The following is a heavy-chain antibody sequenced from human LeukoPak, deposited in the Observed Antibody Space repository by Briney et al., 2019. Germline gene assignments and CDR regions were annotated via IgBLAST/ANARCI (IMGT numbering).Heavy chain of an antibody. CDR2: ISLTDSTI. CDR3: ARRVVVTGSLFFDY. Sequence: GGSLRLSCEASGFVFSDYRMDWVRQAPGRGLEWISHISLTDSTIYYADSVKGRFTISRDNAKDSLYLEMNSLRADDTAIYYCARRVVVTGSLFFDYWGQGILVTVSS. J-gene: IGHJ4*02. V-gene: IGHV3-48*04. D-gene: IGHD2-15*01. CDR1: GFVFSDYR.